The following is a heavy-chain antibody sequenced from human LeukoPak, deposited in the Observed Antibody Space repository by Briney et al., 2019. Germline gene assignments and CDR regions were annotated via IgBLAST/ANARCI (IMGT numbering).Heavy chain of an antibody. CDR2: IKQDGSEK. J-gene: IGHJ4*02. D-gene: IGHD3-9*01. CDR1: GFTFSSYW. CDR3: ASVHYDILTGPPIDY. V-gene: IGHV3-7*01. Sequence: GGSLRLSCAASGFTFSSYWMSWVRQAPGKGLEWVANIKQDGSEKYYVDSVKGRFTISRDNAKNSLYLQMNSLRAEDTAVYYCASVHYDILTGPPIDYWGQGTLVTVSS.